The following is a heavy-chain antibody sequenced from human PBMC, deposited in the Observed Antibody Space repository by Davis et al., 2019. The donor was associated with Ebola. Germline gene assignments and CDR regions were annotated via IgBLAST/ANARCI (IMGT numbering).Heavy chain of an antibody. Sequence: HTGGSLRLSCAASGFTFSSYWMHWVRQAPGKGLVWVSRINSDGSSTSYADSVKGRFTISRDNAKNTLYLQMNSLRAEDTAVYYCANARRDGYNFGFSWGQGTLVTVSS. CDR2: INSDGSST. J-gene: IGHJ4*02. V-gene: IGHV3-74*01. CDR3: ANARRDGYNFGFS. CDR1: GFTFSSYW. D-gene: IGHD5-24*01.